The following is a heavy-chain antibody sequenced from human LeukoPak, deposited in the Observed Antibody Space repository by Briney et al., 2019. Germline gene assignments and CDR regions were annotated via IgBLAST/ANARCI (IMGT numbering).Heavy chain of an antibody. CDR3: AKPRTTAARTDY. CDR2: IRYDGSNK. V-gene: IGHV3-30*02. D-gene: IGHD6-6*01. J-gene: IGHJ4*02. Sequence: PGGSLRPSCAASGFTFSSYGMHWVRQAPGKGLEWVAFIRYDGSNKYCADSVKGRFTISRDNSKNTLYLQMNSLRAEDTAVYYCAKPRTTAARTDYWGQGTLVTASS. CDR1: GFTFSSYG.